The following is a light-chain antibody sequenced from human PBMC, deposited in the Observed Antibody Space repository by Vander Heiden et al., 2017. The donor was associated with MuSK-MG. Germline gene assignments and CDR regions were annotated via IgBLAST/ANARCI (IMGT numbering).Light chain of an antibody. CDR3: QQSYSTPWT. CDR2: AAS. CDR1: QSSSSY. J-gene: IGKJ1*01. V-gene: IGKV1-39*01. Sequence: DIQMTQSPSSLSASVGETVTITCRASQSSSSYLNWYQQKPGKAPQLLIYAASSLHSGVPYRFSGSGSGTDFTLTISSLQPEDFATYYCQQSYSTPWTFGQGTKVEIK.